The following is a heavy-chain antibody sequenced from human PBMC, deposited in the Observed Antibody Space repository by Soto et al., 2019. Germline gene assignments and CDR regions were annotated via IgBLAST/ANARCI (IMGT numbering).Heavy chain of an antibody. CDR3: ARLVLTMTVVVPGVLDC. CDR1: GGSXSSYY. V-gene: IGHV4-59*08. J-gene: IGHJ4*02. CDR2: IYYSGST. Sequence: VAGGSXSSYYGSWIMKKKRKGLEWIGYIYYSGSTNYNPSVKSRVTMSVDTSKNQFSLKFSSLTAADTAVYYCARLVLTMTVVVPGVLDCWGQGTLVTVSS. D-gene: IGHD3-16*01.